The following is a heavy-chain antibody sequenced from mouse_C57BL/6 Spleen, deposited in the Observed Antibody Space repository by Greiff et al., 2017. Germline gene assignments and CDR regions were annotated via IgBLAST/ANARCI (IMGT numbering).Heavy chain of an antibody. J-gene: IGHJ1*03. Sequence: VQLQQSGAELVRPGASVKLSCTASGFNIKDDYMHWVKQRPEQGLEWIGWIDPENGDTEYASKFQGKATITADTSSNTAYLQLSRLTSEDTAVYYCTDYYGSRNFDVWGTGTTVTVSS. D-gene: IGHD1-1*01. CDR3: TDYYGSRNFDV. V-gene: IGHV14-4*01. CDR1: GFNIKDDY. CDR2: IDPENGDT.